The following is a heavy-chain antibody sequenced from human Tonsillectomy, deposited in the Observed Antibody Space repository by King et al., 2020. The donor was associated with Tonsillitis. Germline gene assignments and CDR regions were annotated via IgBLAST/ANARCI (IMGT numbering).Heavy chain of an antibody. D-gene: IGHD6-13*01. V-gene: IGHV4-4*07. CDR1: GGSISSYY. Sequence: QLQESGPGLMKPSETLSLTCTVSGGSISSYYWSWIRQPAGKGLEWIGRIYTSGSTNYNPSLKSRVTMSVDTSKNQFSLKLSSVTAADTAVYYCARGTASSSWYRLLYVRGGGGSGWFDPWGQGTLVTVSS. CDR2: IYTSGST. CDR3: ARGTASSSWYRLLYVRGGGGSGWFDP. J-gene: IGHJ5*02.